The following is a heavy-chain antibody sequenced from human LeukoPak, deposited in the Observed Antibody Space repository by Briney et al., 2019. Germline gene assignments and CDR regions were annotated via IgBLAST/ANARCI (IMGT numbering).Heavy chain of an antibody. CDR1: GYTFTGYY. V-gene: IGHV1-2*02. CDR2: INPNSGGT. CDR3: ARDPSTLGEPFDY. J-gene: IGHJ4*02. D-gene: IGHD2-15*01. Sequence: ASVKVSCKASGYTFTGYYMQWVRPAPGQGLEWMGWINPNSGGTNYAQKFQGSVTMTRDTSISTAYMELSRLRSDDTAVYYCARDPSTLGEPFDYWGQGTLVTVSS.